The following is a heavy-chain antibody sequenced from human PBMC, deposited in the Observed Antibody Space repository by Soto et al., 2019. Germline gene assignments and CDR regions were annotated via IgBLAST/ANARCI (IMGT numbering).Heavy chain of an antibody. D-gene: IGHD3-22*01. V-gene: IGHV3-23*01. CDR1: GFTFGSYA. CDR3: AKEMTSGYYLFDY. J-gene: IGHJ4*02. CDR2: ISGTGGST. Sequence: GGSLRLSCAASGFTFGSYAVSWVRQAPGKGLEWVSTISGTGGSTYYPDSVKGRFTISRDNSKNTVYLQMNSLRAEDAAVYYCAKEMTSGYYLFDYWGQGTLVTVSS.